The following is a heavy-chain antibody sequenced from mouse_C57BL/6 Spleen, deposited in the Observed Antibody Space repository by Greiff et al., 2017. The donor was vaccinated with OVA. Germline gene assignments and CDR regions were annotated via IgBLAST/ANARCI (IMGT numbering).Heavy chain of an antibody. Sequence: VQLQQSGAELVRPGTSVKVSCKASGYAFTNYLIEWVKQRPGQGLEWIGVINPGSGGTNYNEKFKGKATLTADKSSSTAYMQLSSLTSEDSAVYFCARWEGYYYAMDYWGQGTSVTVSS. V-gene: IGHV1-54*01. CDR2: INPGSGGT. D-gene: IGHD4-1*01. J-gene: IGHJ4*01. CDR3: ARWEGYYYAMDY. CDR1: GYAFTNYL.